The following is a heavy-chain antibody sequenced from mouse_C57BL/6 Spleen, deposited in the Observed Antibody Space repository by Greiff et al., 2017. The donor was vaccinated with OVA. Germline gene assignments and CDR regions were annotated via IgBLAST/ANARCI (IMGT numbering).Heavy chain of an antibody. Sequence: VQLQQPGAELVKPGASVKLSCKASGYTFTSYWMHWVKQRPGQGLEWIGMIHPNSGSTNYNEKFKSKATLTVDKSSSTAYMQLSSLTSEDSAVYYCARIYYYGSSYVNYWGQGTTLTVSS. D-gene: IGHD1-1*01. J-gene: IGHJ2*01. CDR1: GYTFTSYW. CDR3: ARIYYYGSSYVNY. CDR2: IHPNSGST. V-gene: IGHV1-64*01.